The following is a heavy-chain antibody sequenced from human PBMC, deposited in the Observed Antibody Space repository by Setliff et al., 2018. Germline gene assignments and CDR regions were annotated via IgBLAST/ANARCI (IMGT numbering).Heavy chain of an antibody. J-gene: IGHJ4*02. CDR1: GFSFSTYD. Sequence: GGSLRVSCSASGFSFSTYDFHWVRQAPGKGLEWVAVISYDGGSKYYTDSVKGRFDISRDSSKNTVYLQMNSLTAEDTAMYYCATLSKDLNYWGQGTLVTVSS. CDR2: ISYDGGSK. V-gene: IGHV3-30*07. D-gene: IGHD3-3*01. CDR3: ATLSKDLNY.